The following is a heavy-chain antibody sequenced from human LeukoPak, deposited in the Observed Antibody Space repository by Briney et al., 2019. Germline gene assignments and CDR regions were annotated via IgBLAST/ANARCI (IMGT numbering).Heavy chain of an antibody. D-gene: IGHD3-22*01. CDR1: GYTFTGYY. V-gene: IGHV1-2*02. J-gene: IGHJ4*02. Sequence: ASVKVSCKASGYTFTGYYFHWVRQAPGQGLEWMGWINPNTGDTNYAQNFQGRVTMTRDTSISTVYMELSRLRSDDTAVYSCARANYYDSSGYPTVVDYWGQGPWSPSPQ. CDR3: ARANYYDSSGYPTVVDY. CDR2: INPNTGDT.